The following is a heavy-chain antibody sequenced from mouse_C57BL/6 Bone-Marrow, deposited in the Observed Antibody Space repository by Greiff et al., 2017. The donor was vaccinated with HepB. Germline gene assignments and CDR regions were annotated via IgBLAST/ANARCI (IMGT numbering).Heavy chain of an antibody. D-gene: IGHD1-1*01. CDR1: GYTFTSYW. Sequence: VQLQQPGAELVRPGTSVKLSCKASGYTFTSYWMHWVKQRPGQGLEWIGVIDPSDSYTNYNQKFKGKATLTVDTSSSTAYMQLSSLTSEDSAVYYCARRGYGSSYPDYWGQGTTLTVSS. V-gene: IGHV1-59*01. J-gene: IGHJ2*01. CDR2: IDPSDSYT. CDR3: ARRGYGSSYPDY.